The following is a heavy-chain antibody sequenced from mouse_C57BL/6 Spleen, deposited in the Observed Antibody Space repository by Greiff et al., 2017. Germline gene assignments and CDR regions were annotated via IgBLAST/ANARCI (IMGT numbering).Heavy chain of an antibody. J-gene: IGHJ1*03. V-gene: IGHV2-2*01. CDR2: IWSGGST. Sequence: VKLVESGPGLVQPSQSLSITCTVSGFSLTSYGVHWVRQSPGKGLEWLGVIWSGGSTDYNAAFISRLSISKDNSKSHVFFKMNSLQADDTAIYYCARNDVHWYFDVWGTGTTVTVSS. CDR1: GFSLTSYG. CDR3: ARNDVHWYFDV. D-gene: IGHD2-3*01.